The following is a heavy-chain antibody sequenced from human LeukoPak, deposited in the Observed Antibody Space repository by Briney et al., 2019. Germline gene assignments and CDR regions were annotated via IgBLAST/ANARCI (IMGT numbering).Heavy chain of an antibody. CDR2: IYHSGST. CDR1: GGSISSGYY. J-gene: IGHJ4*02. CDR3: ARFYDFWSGLIDY. V-gene: IGHV4-38-2*02. Sequence: SETLSLTCTVSGGSISSGYYWGWIRQPPGKGLEWIGSIYHSGSTYYNPSLKSRVTISVDTSKNQFSLKLSSVTAADTAVYYCARFYDFWSGLIDYWGQGTLVTVSS. D-gene: IGHD3-3*01.